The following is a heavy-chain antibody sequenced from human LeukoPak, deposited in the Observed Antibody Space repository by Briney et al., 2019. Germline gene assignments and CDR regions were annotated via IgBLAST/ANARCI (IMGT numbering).Heavy chain of an antibody. CDR1: GLTVSSSY. Sequence: SGGSLGLSCAASGLTVSSSYMSWVRQAPGKGLEWVSIIYNDGSTYYADSMKGRFTISRDNSKNTLYLQVNSLRAEDTAMYYCARNILFAFDIWGQGTMVTVSP. J-gene: IGHJ3*02. CDR3: ARNILFAFDI. V-gene: IGHV3-53*01. CDR2: IYNDGST.